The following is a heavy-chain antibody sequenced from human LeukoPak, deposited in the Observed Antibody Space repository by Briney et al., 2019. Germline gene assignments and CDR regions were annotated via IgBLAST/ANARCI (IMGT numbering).Heavy chain of an antibody. D-gene: IGHD3-10*01. CDR3: ARAGDYGSGSCAFDM. CDR2: IRSDGST. J-gene: IGHJ3*02. Sequence: PGGSLRLSCAASGFTFSSYWMHWVRQAPGKGLVWVPRIRSDGSTTYADSVKGRFTISRDNAKNTLYLQMNSLRAEDTAVYYCARAGDYGSGSCAFDMWGQGTMVTVSS. V-gene: IGHV3-74*01. CDR1: GFTFSSYW.